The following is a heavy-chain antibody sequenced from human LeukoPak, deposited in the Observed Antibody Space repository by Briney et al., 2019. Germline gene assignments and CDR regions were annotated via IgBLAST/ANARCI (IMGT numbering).Heavy chain of an antibody. V-gene: IGHV4-59*12. CDR1: GGSISSYY. J-gene: IGHJ4*02. CDR3: ARAGGSGLIDY. D-gene: IGHD6-19*01. CDR2: IYYSGST. Sequence: AETLSLTCTVSGGSISSYYWSWIRQPPGKGLEWIGYIYYSGSTNYNPSLKSRVTISVDTSKNQFSLKLSSVTAADTAVYYCARAGGSGLIDYWGQGTLVTVSS.